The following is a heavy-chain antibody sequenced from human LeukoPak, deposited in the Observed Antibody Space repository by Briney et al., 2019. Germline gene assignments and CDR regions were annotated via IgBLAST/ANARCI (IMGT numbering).Heavy chain of an antibody. CDR3: ASGIMQDDY. Sequence: SETLSLTCTVSGGFISSYYWSWIRQPPGKGLEWIGYIYYSGSTNYNPSLKSRVTISVDTSKNQFSLKLSSVTAADTAVYYCASGIMQDDYWGQGTLVTVSS. CDR2: IYYSGST. CDR1: GGFISSYY. J-gene: IGHJ4*02. D-gene: IGHD3-16*01. V-gene: IGHV4-59*12.